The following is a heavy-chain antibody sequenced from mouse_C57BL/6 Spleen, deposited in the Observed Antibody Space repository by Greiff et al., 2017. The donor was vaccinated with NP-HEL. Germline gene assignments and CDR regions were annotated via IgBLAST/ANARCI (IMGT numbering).Heavy chain of an antibody. CDR3: ASGLSYGNPCVY. CDR2: IYPGSGST. V-gene: IGHV1-55*01. Sequence: QVQLQQPGAELVKPGASVKMSCKASGYTFTSYWITWVKQRPGQGLEWIGDIYPGSGSTNYNEKFKSKATLTVDTSSSTAYMQLSSLTSEDSAVYYCASGLSYGNPCVYWGQGTLVTVSA. CDR1: GYTFTSYW. D-gene: IGHD2-1*01. J-gene: IGHJ3*01.